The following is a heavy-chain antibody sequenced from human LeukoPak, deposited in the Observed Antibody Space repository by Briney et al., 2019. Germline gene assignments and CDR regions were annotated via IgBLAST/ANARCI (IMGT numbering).Heavy chain of an antibody. Sequence: GGSLRLSCAASGFTFSSYAMSWVRQAPGKGLEWVSAISGSGGSTYYADSAKGRFTISRDNSKNTLYLQMNSLRAEDTAVYYCARDYCSSNRCYHFAYWGQGTLVTPSS. CDR1: GFTFSSYA. V-gene: IGHV3-23*01. J-gene: IGHJ4*02. CDR3: ARDYCSSNRCYHFAY. CDR2: ISGSGGST. D-gene: IGHD2-2*01.